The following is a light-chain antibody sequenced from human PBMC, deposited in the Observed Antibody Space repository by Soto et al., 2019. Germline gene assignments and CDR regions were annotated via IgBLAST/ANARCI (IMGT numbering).Light chain of an antibody. CDR2: AAS. CDR3: QKYNNAPLT. V-gene: IGKV1-27*01. Sequence: DIQMTQSPSSLSASVGDRVTITCRASQAISNYLAWYQQKPGKVPKLLIYAASTLQSGVPSRFSGSGSGTDFTLTISGLQPEDVATYYCQKYNNAPLTLGQGTKVDIK. J-gene: IGKJ1*01. CDR1: QAISNY.